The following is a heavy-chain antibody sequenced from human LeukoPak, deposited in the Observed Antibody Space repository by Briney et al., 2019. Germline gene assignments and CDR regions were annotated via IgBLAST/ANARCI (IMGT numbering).Heavy chain of an antibody. CDR3: ARDRDIVAFDF. Sequence: ETLPLTCAVYGGSFSGYYWSWIRQAPGKGLEWVSSITTSGSIKYADSVKGRFTISRDNAKNSVYLQMSSLRADDTAVYFCARDRDIVAFDFWGQGTLVTVSS. V-gene: IGHV3-69-1*01. J-gene: IGHJ4*02. CDR2: ITTSGSI. D-gene: IGHD5-12*01. CDR1: GGSFSGYY.